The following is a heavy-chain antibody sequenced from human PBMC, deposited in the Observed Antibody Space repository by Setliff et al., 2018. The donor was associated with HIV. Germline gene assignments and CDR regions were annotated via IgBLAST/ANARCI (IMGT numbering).Heavy chain of an antibody. V-gene: IGHV3-23*01. D-gene: IGHD3-22*01. CDR2: IQSGGII. J-gene: IGHJ3*01. CDR3: AKLDYYDYSGSWARKVAIDF. CDR1: GLTLSNSA. Sequence: PGGSLRLSCAASGLTLSNSAMTWVRQKPWRGLEWVSLIQSGGIIYYADSVKGRFTISRDNSNNTLSLQMSGLRAEDTALYYCAKLDYYDYSGSWARKVAIDFWGRGTMVTVSS.